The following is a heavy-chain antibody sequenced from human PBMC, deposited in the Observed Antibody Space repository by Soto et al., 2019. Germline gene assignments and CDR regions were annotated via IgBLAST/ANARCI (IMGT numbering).Heavy chain of an antibody. CDR1: GFTFRSYA. D-gene: IGHD3-22*01. CDR2: ISYDGSNK. J-gene: IGHJ4*02. V-gene: IGHV3-30-3*01. CDR3: VRSMIIVVRLIGLDY. Sequence: PXVSLRLSFGASGFTFRSYAMHWVRQTPGKGLEWVAVISYDGSNKHYADSVKGRFSISRDNAKNMLYLQMDSLSSEDTAVYYCVRSMIIVVRLIGLDYWGQGTLVTVSS.